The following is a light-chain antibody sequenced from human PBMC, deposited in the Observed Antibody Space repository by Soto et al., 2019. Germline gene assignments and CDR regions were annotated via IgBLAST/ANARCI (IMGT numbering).Light chain of an antibody. CDR1: QSVGSDF. CDR3: QQYGSLSWA. J-gene: IGKJ1*01. CDR2: GAS. V-gene: IGKV3-20*01. Sequence: EIVLTQSPGTLSLSPGERATLSCRASQSVGSDFLAWYQQRPGQPPRILIFGASGRATGIPDRFSGSGSRTDFTLTISRLEPEDFAVYYCQQYGSLSWAFGQGTKVDIK.